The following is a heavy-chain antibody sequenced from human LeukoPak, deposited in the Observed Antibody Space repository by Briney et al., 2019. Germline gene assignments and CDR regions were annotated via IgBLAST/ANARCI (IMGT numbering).Heavy chain of an antibody. CDR1: GFTFSSYS. V-gene: IGHV3-21*01. Sequence: GGSLRLSCAASGFTFSSYSMNWVRQAPGKGLEWVSSISSSSSYVYYADSVKGRFTISRDNAKNSLYLQMNSLRAEDTAVYYCARAPVDGGNDYWGQGTLVTVSS. CDR3: ARAPVDGGNDY. J-gene: IGHJ4*02. D-gene: IGHD4-23*01. CDR2: ISSSSSYV.